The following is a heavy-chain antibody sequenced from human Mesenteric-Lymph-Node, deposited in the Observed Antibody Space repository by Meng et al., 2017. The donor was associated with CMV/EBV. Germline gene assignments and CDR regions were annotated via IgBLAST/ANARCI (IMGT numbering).Heavy chain of an antibody. V-gene: IGHV3-30*19. D-gene: IGHD2-2*01. CDR2: ISYDGSYK. J-gene: IGHJ6*02. CDR1: GFIFSDYG. Sequence: GESLKISCETSGFIFSDYGIHWVRQAPGKGLEWVAVISYDGSYKDYADSVEGRFTISRDNSKNTLYLQMNSLRAEDTAVYYCARDRDCSSTSCYMDVWGQGTTVTVSS. CDR3: ARDRDCSSTSCYMDV.